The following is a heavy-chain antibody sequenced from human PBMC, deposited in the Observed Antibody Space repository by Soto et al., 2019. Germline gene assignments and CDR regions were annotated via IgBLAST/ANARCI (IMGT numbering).Heavy chain of an antibody. V-gene: IGHV1-18*01. CDR1: GYTFTSYG. CDR3: ARAPLPNCSGGTCYPWWFDP. D-gene: IGHD2-15*01. CDR2: ISAYNGNT. J-gene: IGHJ5*02. Sequence: ASVKVSCKASGYTFTSYGISWVRQAPGQGLEWMGWISAYNGNTNYAQKLQGRVTMTTDTSTSTAYMELRNLVSDDTAVYYCARAPLPNCSGGTCYPWWFDPWGQGTLVTVSS.